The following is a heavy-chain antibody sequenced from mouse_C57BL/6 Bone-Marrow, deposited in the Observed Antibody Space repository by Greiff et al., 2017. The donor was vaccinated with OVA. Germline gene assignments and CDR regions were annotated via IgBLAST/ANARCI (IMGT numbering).Heavy chain of an antibody. D-gene: IGHD1-1*01. CDR1: GFSLTSYG. Sequence: QVQLQQSGPGLVAPSQSLSITCTVSGFSLTSYGVDWVRQPPGQGLEWLGVIWGGGSTNYNSALMSRQSSSKDNSKCQVFLKMNSLRTDDTAMCYGAKHDYGSSYWYFEVWGTGATVTV. CDR2: IWGGGST. V-gene: IGHV2-9*01. CDR3: AKHDYGSSYWYFEV. J-gene: IGHJ1*03.